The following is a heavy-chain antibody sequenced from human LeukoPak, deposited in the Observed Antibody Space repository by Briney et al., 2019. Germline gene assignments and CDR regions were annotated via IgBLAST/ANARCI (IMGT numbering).Heavy chain of an antibody. Sequence: GGSLRLSCAASGFTFSSYNMNWVRQAPGKGLEWVSSISSSSSYIYYADSVKGRFTISRDNAKNSLYLQMNSLRAEDTAVYYCARVQALNWFDPWGQGTLVTVSS. CDR1: GFTFSSYN. CDR3: ARVQALNWFDP. CDR2: ISSSSSYI. D-gene: IGHD4-11*01. J-gene: IGHJ5*02. V-gene: IGHV3-21*01.